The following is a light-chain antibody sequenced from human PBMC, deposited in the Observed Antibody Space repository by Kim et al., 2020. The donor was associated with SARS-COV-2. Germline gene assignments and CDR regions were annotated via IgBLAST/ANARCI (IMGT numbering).Light chain of an antibody. Sequence: EIVMTQSPATLSVSPGERVILSCRASQSISSNLAWYQQKPGQTPRLLIYGASTRATGIPARFSGSGSGTEFTLTISSLQSGDFAVYYCQQYNDWLTFGGGNKVDIK. V-gene: IGKV3-15*01. CDR3: QQYNDWLT. J-gene: IGKJ4*01. CDR2: GAS. CDR1: QSISSN.